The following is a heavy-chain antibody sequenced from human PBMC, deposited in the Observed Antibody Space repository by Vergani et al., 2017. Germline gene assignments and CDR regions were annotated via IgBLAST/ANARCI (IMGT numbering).Heavy chain of an antibody. D-gene: IGHD3-10*01. CDR1: GFSFGNYA. CDR2: ISYAGTEK. V-gene: IGHV3-30-3*01. J-gene: IGHJ4*02. CDR3: ARGGKGIIMGVASTNL. Sequence: QVKLEESGGGVVQPGRSLRLSCAASGFSFGNYAMHWVRPAPRKGLEWVGVISYAGTEKKYADSVNGRFTISRDNSKKMMSLQMNSLRVEDTAVYYCARGGKGIIMGVASTNLWGQGTQVSVS.